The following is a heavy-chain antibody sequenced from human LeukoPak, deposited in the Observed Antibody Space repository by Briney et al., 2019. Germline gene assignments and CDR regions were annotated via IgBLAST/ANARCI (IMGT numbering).Heavy chain of an antibody. CDR2: LFSNGNT. Sequence: SETLSLTCTVYGGSVSTDYWTWIRQPPGKGLEWVGHLFSNGNTEYSPSLKSRATILVDTSKNQFSLKLSSVTAADTAVYYCASVKSFSGPYYFDYWGQGTLVTVSS. CDR3: ASVKSFSGPYYFDY. CDR1: GGSVSTDY. V-gene: IGHV4-59*02. J-gene: IGHJ4*02. D-gene: IGHD5-12*01.